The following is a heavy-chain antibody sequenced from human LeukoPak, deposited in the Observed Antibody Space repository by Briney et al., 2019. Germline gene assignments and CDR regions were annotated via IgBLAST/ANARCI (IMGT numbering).Heavy chain of an antibody. J-gene: IGHJ4*02. CDR3: ARFPDY. CDR1: GFTLSDYY. CDR2: SRNKANGYST. Sequence: GGSLSLTCTASGFTLSDYYMDWVRQAPGKGLEWVGRSRNKANGYSTEYTASVEGRFTISRDDSKNSLYLQMNSLKTEDAAEYYSARFPDYWGQGTLVTVSS. V-gene: IGHV3-72*01.